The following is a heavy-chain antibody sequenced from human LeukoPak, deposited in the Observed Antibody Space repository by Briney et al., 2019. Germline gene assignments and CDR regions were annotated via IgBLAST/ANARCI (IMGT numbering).Heavy chain of an antibody. CDR1: GFPFSSYG. V-gene: IGHV3-30*18. D-gene: IGHD5-18*01. J-gene: IGHJ6*02. CDR2: ISYDGSNK. CDR3: AKEVDTAMAHYYYYGMDV. Sequence: GRSLRLSCAASGFPFSSYGMHWVRQAPGKGLEWVAVISYDGSNKYYADSVKGRFTISRDNSKNTLYLQMNSLRAEDTAVYYCAKEVDTAMAHYYYYGMDVWGQGTTVTVSS.